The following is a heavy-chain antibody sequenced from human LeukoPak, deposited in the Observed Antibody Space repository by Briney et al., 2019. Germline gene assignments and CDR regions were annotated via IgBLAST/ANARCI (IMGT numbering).Heavy chain of an antibody. CDR1: GFTFSDYY. J-gene: IGHJ4*02. CDR3: ARDQVSVAGTGIDY. V-gene: IGHV3-11*04. D-gene: IGHD6-19*01. Sequence: GSLRLSCAASGFTFSDYYMSWIRQAPGKGLEWVSYISSSGNTVKYAGSVKGRFTISRDNAKNSLYLQMNSLRAEDTAVYYCARDQVSVAGTGIDYWGQGTLVTVSS. CDR2: ISSSGNTV.